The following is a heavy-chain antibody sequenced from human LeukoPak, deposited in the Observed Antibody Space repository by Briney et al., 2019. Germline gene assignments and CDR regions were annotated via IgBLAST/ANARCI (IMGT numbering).Heavy chain of an antibody. CDR3: ARDLRIVSGSYLDY. J-gene: IGHJ4*02. CDR1: GFTFTNYW. V-gene: IGHV3-7*01. Sequence: GGSLRLSCAASGFTFTNYWMSWVRQAPGKGLELVANIKQDRSEKYYVDSVKGRFTISRDNTKNSLYLQMNSLRAEDTAIYYCARDLRIVSGSYLDYWGQGTLVTVSS. D-gene: IGHD1-26*01. CDR2: IKQDRSEK.